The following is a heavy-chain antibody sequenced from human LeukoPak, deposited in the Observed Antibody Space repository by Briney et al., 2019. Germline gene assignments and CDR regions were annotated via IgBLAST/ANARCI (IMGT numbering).Heavy chain of an antibody. D-gene: IGHD1-26*01. CDR3: ARGSSGSYGGSFDY. V-gene: IGHV1-2*04. CDR1: GYTFTGYY. Sequence: ASVKVSCKASGYTFTGYYMHWVRQAPGQGLERMGWINPNSGGTNYAQKFQGWVTMTRDTSISTAYMELSRLRSDDTAVYYCARGSSGSYGGSFDYWGQGTLVTVSS. CDR2: INPNSGGT. J-gene: IGHJ4*02.